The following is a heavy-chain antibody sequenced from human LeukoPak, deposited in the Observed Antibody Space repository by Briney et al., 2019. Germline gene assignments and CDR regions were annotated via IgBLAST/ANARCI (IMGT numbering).Heavy chain of an antibody. V-gene: IGHV3-23*01. CDR3: AKGTYYYDSSGYSHHYYLDY. Sequence: GGSLRLSCAASGFTFSSYAMSWVRQAPGKGLEWVSAISGSGGSTYYADSVKGRFTISRDNSKNTLYLQTNSLRAEDTAVYYCAKGTYYYDSSGYSHHYYLDYWGQGTLVTVSS. CDR2: ISGSGGST. CDR1: GFTFSSYA. D-gene: IGHD3-22*01. J-gene: IGHJ4*02.